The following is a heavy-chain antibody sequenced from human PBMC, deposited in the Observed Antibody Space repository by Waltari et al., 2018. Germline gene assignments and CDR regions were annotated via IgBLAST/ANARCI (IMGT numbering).Heavy chain of an antibody. CDR2: IIPIFGTA. D-gene: IGHD3-22*01. V-gene: IGHV1-69*01. J-gene: IGHJ4*02. CDR1: GGTFSSYA. Sequence: QVQLVQSGAAVKKPGSSVKVSCKASGGTFSSYAISWVRQAPGQGLEWMGGIIPIFGTANYAQKFQGRVTITADESTSTAYMELSSLRSEDTAVYYCAREGVDSSGYFYAGSPWWGQGTLVTVSS. CDR3: AREGVDSSGYFYAGSPW.